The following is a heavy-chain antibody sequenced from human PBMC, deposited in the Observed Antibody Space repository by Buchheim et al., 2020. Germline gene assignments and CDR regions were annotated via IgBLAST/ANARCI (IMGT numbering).Heavy chain of an antibody. CDR2: IYHSGST. D-gene: IGHD4-17*01. J-gene: IGHJ4*02. Sequence: QLQLQESGSGPVKPSQTLSLTCAVSGGSISSGGYSWSWIRQPPGKGLEWIGYIYHSGSTYYNPSLKSRVTISVDRSKNQFSLKLRSVTAADTAVYYCARDNDGDYFFDYWGQGTL. CDR3: ARDNDGDYFFDY. V-gene: IGHV4-30-2*01. CDR1: GGSISSGGYS.